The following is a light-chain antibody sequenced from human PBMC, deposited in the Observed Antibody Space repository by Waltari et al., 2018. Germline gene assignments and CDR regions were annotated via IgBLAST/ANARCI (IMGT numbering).Light chain of an antibody. V-gene: IGLV2-14*03. CDR1: CSHVGGYDY. CDR3: SSYTTSITVI. J-gene: IGLJ2*01. CDR2: DVS. Sequence: QSALTQPASVSGSPGQSLTIPCTGTCSHVGGYDYVSWYQQHPGKAPKLMIYDVSKRPSGVSDRFSGSKSGNTASLTISGLQADDETDYYCSSYTTSITVIFGGGTKLTVL.